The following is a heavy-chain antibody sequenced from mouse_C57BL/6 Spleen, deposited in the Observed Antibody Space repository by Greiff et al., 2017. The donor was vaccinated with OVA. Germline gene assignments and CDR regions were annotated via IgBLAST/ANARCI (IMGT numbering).Heavy chain of an antibody. D-gene: IGHD2-4*01. CDR3: ARDYKGGLRRAMGC. V-gene: IGHV1-15*01. CDR1: GYTFTDYE. J-gene: IGHJ4*01. CDR2: IDPETGGT. Sequence: VQLQQSGAELVRPGASVTLSCKASGYTFTDYEMHWVKQTPVHGLEWIGAIDPETGGTAYNQKFKGKAILTADKSSSTAYMELRSLTSEDSAVYYCARDYKGGLRRAMGCWGQGASVTVSS.